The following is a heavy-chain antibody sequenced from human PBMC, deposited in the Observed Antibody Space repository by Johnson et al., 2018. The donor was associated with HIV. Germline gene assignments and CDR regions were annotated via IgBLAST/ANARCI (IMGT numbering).Heavy chain of an antibody. D-gene: IGHD2-21*01. Sequence: QVQLVESGGGLVQPGRSLRLSCAASGFTFDDYAMHWVRQAPGKGLEWVALILYDGSNRHYADSVQGRFTISRDNSKNTLYLQLSSLRAEDTAVYYWASDSVVVIATDYAFDIWGQGTMVTVSS. J-gene: IGHJ3*02. CDR2: ILYDGSNR. CDR1: GFTFDDYA. CDR3: ASDSVVVIATDYAFDI. V-gene: IGHV3-30*03.